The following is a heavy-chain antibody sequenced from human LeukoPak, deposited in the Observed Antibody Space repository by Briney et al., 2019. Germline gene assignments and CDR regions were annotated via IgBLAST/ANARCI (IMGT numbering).Heavy chain of an antibody. CDR3: ASARVVEVLATPTALDY. CDR2: ISYDGSDT. D-gene: IGHD2-2*01. CDR1: GFSFSTYS. Sequence: GGSLRLSCAASGFSFSTYSMNWVRQAPGKGLEWVAIISYDGSDTYYTDSVKGRFTISRDNSKNTLYLQMNSLRAEDTAVYYCASARVVEVLATPTALDYWGQGTLVTVSS. J-gene: IGHJ4*02. V-gene: IGHV3-30*03.